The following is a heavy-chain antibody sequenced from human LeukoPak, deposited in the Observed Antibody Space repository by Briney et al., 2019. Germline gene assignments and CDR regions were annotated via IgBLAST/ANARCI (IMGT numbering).Heavy chain of an antibody. V-gene: IGHV3-30*02. Sequence: GGSLRLSCAASGFTFSSYGMHWVCQAPAKGLELVSFIRYDGSNKYYADSVKGRFTISRDNSKNTLYLQMNSLRAEDTAVYYCARGPIVGATIDYWGQGTLVTVSS. CDR1: GFTFSSYG. CDR2: IRYDGSNK. CDR3: ARGPIVGATIDY. J-gene: IGHJ4*02. D-gene: IGHD1-26*01.